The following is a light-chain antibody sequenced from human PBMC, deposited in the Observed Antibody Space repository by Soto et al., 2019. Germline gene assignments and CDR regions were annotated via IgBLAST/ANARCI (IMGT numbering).Light chain of an antibody. Sequence: DFQLPQSPSSLSASGRARVTITCRASQTIGRYLNWYQQQPGKAPKLLIYAGSNLQSGVPSSLSGTGSGTDFTLTISSLQPEDFATYYCQQSVISPHTFAQGTKVDIK. V-gene: IGKV1-39*01. CDR1: QTIGRY. CDR2: AGS. J-gene: IGKJ2*01. CDR3: QQSVISPHT.